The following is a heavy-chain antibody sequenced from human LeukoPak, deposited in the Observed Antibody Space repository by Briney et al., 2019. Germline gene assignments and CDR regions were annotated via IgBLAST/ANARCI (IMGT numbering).Heavy chain of an antibody. J-gene: IGHJ4*02. D-gene: IGHD3-10*01. CDR2: IYHSGST. V-gene: IGHV4-4*02. CDR3: TRDLGSGRGYY. CDR1: GGSISSTNW. Sequence: SETLSLTCAVSGGSISSTNWWTWVRQPPGKGLEWVGEIYHSGSTNYNPSLKGRVTISIDKSKNQFSLKLNSVTAADTAVYYCTRDLGSGRGYYWGQGTLVTVSS.